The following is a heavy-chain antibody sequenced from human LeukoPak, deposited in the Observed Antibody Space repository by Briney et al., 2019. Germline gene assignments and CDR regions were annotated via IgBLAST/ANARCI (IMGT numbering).Heavy chain of an antibody. V-gene: IGHV3-7*01. CDR2: INKNGSEK. D-gene: IGHD1-26*01. J-gene: IGHJ3*02. Sequence: GGSLRLFCAASGLTFNNYWMSWVRQAPGKGLEWVANINKNGSEKYYVDSVKGRFTISRDNAKNLLYLQMKSLRAGDTAVYYCAREGGIVGADDAFDIWGQGTMVTVSS. CDR1: GLTFNNYW. CDR3: AREGGIVGADDAFDI.